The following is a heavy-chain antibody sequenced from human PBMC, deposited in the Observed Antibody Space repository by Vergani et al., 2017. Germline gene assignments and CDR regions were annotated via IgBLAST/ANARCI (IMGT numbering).Heavy chain of an antibody. J-gene: IGHJ6*02. CDR2: IIPILGIA. V-gene: IGHV1-69*02. D-gene: IGHD1-26*01. CDR1: GGTFSSYT. CDR3: ARSLQRAPYYYYDGMDV. Sequence: QVQLVQSGAEVKKPGSSVKVSCKASGGTFSSYTISWVRQAPGQGLEWMGRIIPILGIANYAQKVQGRVTITADKSTSTAYMELSSLRSEDTAVYYCARSLQRAPYYYYDGMDVWGQGTTVTVSS.